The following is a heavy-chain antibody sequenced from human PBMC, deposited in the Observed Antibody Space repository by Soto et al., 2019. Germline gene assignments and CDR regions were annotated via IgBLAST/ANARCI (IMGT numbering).Heavy chain of an antibody. CDR2: ISWNSGSI. Sequence: EVQLVESGGGLVQPGRSLRLSCAASGFTFDDYAMHWVRQAPGKGLEWVSGISWNSGSIGYADSVKGRFTISRDNAKNSLYLQMNSLRAEDTALYYCAKGDYYDSSGYWRNWFDPWGQGTLVTVSS. CDR3: AKGDYYDSSGYWRNWFDP. J-gene: IGHJ5*02. D-gene: IGHD3-22*01. V-gene: IGHV3-9*01. CDR1: GFTFDDYA.